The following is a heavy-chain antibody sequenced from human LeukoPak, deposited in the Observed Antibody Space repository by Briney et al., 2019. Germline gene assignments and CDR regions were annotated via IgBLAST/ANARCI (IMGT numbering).Heavy chain of an antibody. D-gene: IGHD3-3*01. Sequence: GGSLRLSCAASGFTFSSYAMSWVRQAPGKGLEWVTLISYDGSNKYYADSVKGRFTISRDNSKNTLYLQMNSLRAEDTAVYYCAKDYRPHDFWSGLVDYWGQGTLVTVSS. V-gene: IGHV3-30*18. CDR3: AKDYRPHDFWSGLVDY. J-gene: IGHJ4*02. CDR1: GFTFSSYA. CDR2: ISYDGSNK.